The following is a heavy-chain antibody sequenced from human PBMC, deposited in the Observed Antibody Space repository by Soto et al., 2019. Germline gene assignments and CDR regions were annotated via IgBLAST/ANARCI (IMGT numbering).Heavy chain of an antibody. CDR3: VEGWNDF. CDR1: GFMFSSAW. D-gene: IGHD1-1*01. Sequence: EVQVVESGGDLVEPGGSLRLSCVTPGFMFSSAWMSWVRQAPGKGLEWVARIKSTKDGGARDYAAPVNGRFSISRDDAKSTVYLQMNRLRAEDTALYYCVEGWNDFWGQGTLVTVSS. V-gene: IGHV3-15*01. CDR2: IKSTKDGGAR. J-gene: IGHJ4*02.